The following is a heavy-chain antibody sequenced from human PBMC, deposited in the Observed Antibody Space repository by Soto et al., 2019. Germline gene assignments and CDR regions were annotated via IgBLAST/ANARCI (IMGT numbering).Heavy chain of an antibody. V-gene: IGHV4-34*01. D-gene: IGHD6-13*01. CDR3: ARYLVGAAGHYYFDY. Sequence: SDTQSVTCAVYGGSFSGYYWSWIRQPPGKGLEWIGEINHSGSTNYNPSLKSRVTISVDTSKNQFSLKLSSVTAADTAVYYCARYLVGAAGHYYFDYWGQGTLVTVT. CDR2: INHSGST. J-gene: IGHJ4*02. CDR1: GGSFSGYY.